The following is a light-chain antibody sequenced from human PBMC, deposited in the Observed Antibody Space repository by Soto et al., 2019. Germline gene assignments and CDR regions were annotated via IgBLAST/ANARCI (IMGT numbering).Light chain of an antibody. CDR1: NSNIRKYA. J-gene: IGLJ2*01. V-gene: IGLV1-36*01. Sequence: QSVLSQPPSVSGAPRQRVTISCSGSNSNIRKYAVEWYQQLPGKAPKVLIYYDDLLPSGVSDRFSGSKSGTSASLAISGLQSEDEADYYCAAWDDRLKAVVFGGGTKLTVL. CDR3: AAWDDRLKAVV. CDR2: YDD.